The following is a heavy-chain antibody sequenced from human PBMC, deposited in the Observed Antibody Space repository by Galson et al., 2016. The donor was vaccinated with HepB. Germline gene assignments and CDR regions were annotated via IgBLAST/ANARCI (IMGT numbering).Heavy chain of an antibody. CDR2: VSNDGSDK. CDR3: AKAGDYDLLAGFDY. Sequence: SLRLSCAASGFIFSSHGMHWVRQTPGKGLEWVAAVSNDGSDKYYAHSVKGRFTISRDNSMNTLYLQMNSLRAEDTAVYYCAKAGDYDLLAGFDYWGQGTPVTVSS. V-gene: IGHV3-30*18. D-gene: IGHD3-9*01. CDR1: GFIFSSHG. J-gene: IGHJ4*02.